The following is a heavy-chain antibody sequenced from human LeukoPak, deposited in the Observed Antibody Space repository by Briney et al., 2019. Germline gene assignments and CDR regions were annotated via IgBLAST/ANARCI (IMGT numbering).Heavy chain of an antibody. CDR1: GFTFSSYS. V-gene: IGHV3-21*01. CDR2: ISSSSSYI. Sequence: GGSLRLSCAASGFTFSSYSMNWVRQAPGKGLEWVSSISSSSSYIYYADSVKGRFTISRDNAKNSLYLQMNSLRAEDTAVYYCARMGLVRGVICALDIWGQGTMVTVSS. D-gene: IGHD3-10*01. J-gene: IGHJ3*02. CDR3: ARMGLVRGVICALDI.